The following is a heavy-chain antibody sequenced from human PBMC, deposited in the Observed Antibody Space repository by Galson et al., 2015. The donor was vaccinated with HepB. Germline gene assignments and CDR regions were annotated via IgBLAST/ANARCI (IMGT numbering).Heavy chain of an antibody. CDR2: ISYDGTNK. CDR3: AREFSGFPDY. V-gene: IGHV3-30*09. Sequence: LRLSCAASGFSFTSFAMQWVRQTPGKGLEWVAVISYDGTNKYYGDSVKGRFAISRDNSKNTLYLQMNNLRPEDTAVYYCAREFSGFPDYWGQGTLVTVSS. D-gene: IGHD3-22*01. CDR1: GFSFTSFA. J-gene: IGHJ4*02.